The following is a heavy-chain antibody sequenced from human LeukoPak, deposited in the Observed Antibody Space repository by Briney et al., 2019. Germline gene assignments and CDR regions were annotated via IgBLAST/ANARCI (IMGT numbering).Heavy chain of an antibody. CDR1: GFTFSSYW. CDR3: ARVAGIYYYDSSGYFDY. J-gene: IGHJ4*02. CDR2: IKQDRSEK. V-gene: IGHV3-7*01. D-gene: IGHD3-22*01. Sequence: GGSLRLSCAASGFTFSSYWMSWVRQAPGKGLEWVANIKQDRSEKYYVDSVKGRFTISRDNAKNSLYLQMNSLRAEDTAVYYCARVAGIYYYDSSGYFDYWGQGTLVTVSS.